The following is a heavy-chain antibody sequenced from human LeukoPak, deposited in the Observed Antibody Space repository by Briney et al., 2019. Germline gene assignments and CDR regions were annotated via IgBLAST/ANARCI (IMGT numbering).Heavy chain of an antibody. CDR3: AKPPGHFDY. Sequence: GGSLSLSCAACGFTFSSYAMSWVRQAPGKGLEWVSAISGSGGSTYYADSVKGRFTISRDNSKNTLYLQMNSVRAEDTAVYYCAKPPGHFDYWGQGTLVTVSS. CDR1: GFTFSSYA. J-gene: IGHJ4*02. CDR2: ISGSGGST. V-gene: IGHV3-23*01.